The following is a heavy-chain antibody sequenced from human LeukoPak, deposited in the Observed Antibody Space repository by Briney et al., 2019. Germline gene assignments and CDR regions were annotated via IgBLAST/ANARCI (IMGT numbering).Heavy chain of an antibody. Sequence: SETLSLTCAVYGGSFSGYYWSWIRQPPGKGLEWIGEINHSGSTNYNPSLKSRVTISVDTSKNQFSLKLSSVTAADTAVYYCARGEEDRIAAAGVYYFDYWGQGTLVIVSS. CDR1: GGSFSGYY. CDR3: ARGEEDRIAAAGVYYFDY. D-gene: IGHD6-13*01. V-gene: IGHV4-34*01. CDR2: INHSGST. J-gene: IGHJ4*02.